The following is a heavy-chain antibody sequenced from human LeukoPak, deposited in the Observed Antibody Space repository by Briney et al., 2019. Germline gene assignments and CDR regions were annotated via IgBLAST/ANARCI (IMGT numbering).Heavy chain of an antibody. V-gene: IGHV4-4*02. J-gene: IGHJ4*02. CDR3: ARGRGGGSYYASGNTDY. CDR2: IYHSGST. D-gene: IGHD1-26*01. CDR1: GGSISSSNW. Sequence: SETLSLTCAVSGGSISSSNWWSWVRQPPGKGLEWIGEIYHSGSTNYNPSLKSRVTISVDTSKNQFSLKLSSVTAADTAVYYCARGRGGGSYYASGNTDYWGQGTLVTVSS.